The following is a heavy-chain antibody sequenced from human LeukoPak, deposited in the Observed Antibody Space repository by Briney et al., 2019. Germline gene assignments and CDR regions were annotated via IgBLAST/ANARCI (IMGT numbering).Heavy chain of an antibody. J-gene: IGHJ3*02. CDR3: AREDYDSSGYTDAFDI. CDR1: GFTVSSNY. V-gene: IGHV3-53*01. CDR2: IYSGGST. Sequence: PGGSLRLSCAASGFTVSSNYMSWVRQAPGKGLEWVSVIYSGGSTYYADSVKGRFTISRDNSKNTLYLQMNSLRAEDTAVYYCAREDYDSSGYTDAFDIWGQGTMVTVSS. D-gene: IGHD3-22*01.